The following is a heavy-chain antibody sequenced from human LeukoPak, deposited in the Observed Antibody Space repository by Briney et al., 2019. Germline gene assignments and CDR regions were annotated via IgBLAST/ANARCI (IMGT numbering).Heavy chain of an antibody. CDR2: INHSGST. J-gene: IGHJ3*02. CDR3: ARIVIAAAGTDAFDI. V-gene: IGHV4-34*01. D-gene: IGHD6-13*01. Sequence: RASETLSLTCAVYGGSFSGYYWSWIRQPPGKGLEWIGEINHSGSTNYNPSLKSRVTISVDTSKNQFSLKLSSVTAADTAVYYCARIVIAAAGTDAFDIWSQGTMVTVSS. CDR1: GGSFSGYY.